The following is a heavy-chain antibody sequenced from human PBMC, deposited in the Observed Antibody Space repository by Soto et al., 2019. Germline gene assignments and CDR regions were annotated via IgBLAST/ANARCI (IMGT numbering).Heavy chain of an antibody. CDR3: AREGYCSSTSCYTLRNWFDP. V-gene: IGHV1-46*01. CDR2: INPSGGST. Sequence: QVQLVQSGAEVKKPGASVKVSCKASGYTFTSYYMHWVRQAPGQGLEWMGIINPSGGSTSYAQKFQGRVTITRDTSTSTVYMELSSLRSEDTAVYYCAREGYCSSTSCYTLRNWFDPWGQGTLVNVSS. J-gene: IGHJ5*02. D-gene: IGHD2-2*02. CDR1: GYTFTSYY.